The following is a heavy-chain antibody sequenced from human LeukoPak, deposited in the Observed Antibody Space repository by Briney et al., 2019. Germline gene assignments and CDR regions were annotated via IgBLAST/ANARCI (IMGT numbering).Heavy chain of an antibody. J-gene: IGHJ4*02. Sequence: PETLSLTCAVYGGSFSGYYWSWIRQPPGKGLEWIGEINHSGSTNYNPSLKSRVTISVDTSKNQFSLKLSSVTAADTAVYYCATSTTVTTFDYWGQGTLVTVSS. CDR1: GGSFSGYY. CDR2: INHSGST. D-gene: IGHD4-11*01. CDR3: ATSTTVTTFDY. V-gene: IGHV4-34*01.